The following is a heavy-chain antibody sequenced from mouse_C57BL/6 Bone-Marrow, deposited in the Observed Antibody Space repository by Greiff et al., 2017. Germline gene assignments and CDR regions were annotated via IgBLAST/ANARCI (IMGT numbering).Heavy chain of an antibody. CDR2: IYPGSGST. J-gene: IGHJ3*01. D-gene: IGHD1-1*01. V-gene: IGHV1-55*01. CDR1: GYTFTSYW. CDR3: ARNYGSSFSFAY. Sequence: QVQLQQPGAELVKPGASVKMSCKASGYTFTSYWITWVKQRPGHGLEWIGDIYPGSGSTNYNEKFKSKATLTVDTSSSTAYMQLSSLTSEDSAVYYCARNYGSSFSFAYWGQGTLVTVSA.